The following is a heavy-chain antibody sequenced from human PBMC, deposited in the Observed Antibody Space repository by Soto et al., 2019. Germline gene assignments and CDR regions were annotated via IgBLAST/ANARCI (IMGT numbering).Heavy chain of an antibody. V-gene: IGHV1-18*01. J-gene: IGHJ5*02. Sequence: QVQLVQSGGEVKRPGASVKVSCKTSGYTFSNYGITWVRQAPGQPLEWLGWISLYSDGTNYAQKFQGRVSMTTDTSTTTAYMELRSLRSDVTAVDYCARVVPGAEAWFGPWGQGTLVTVSA. CDR2: ISLYSDGT. CDR3: ARVVPGAEAWFGP. CDR1: GYTFSNYG.